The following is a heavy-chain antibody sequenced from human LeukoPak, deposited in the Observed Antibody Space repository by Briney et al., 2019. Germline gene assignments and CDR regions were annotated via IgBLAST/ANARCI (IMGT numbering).Heavy chain of an antibody. D-gene: IGHD6-19*01. V-gene: IGHV3-33*01. CDR3: ARGRLAVAGWIDY. CDR2: IWDAGTRK. J-gene: IGHJ4*02. CDR1: GFTFSSYG. Sequence: GGSLRLSCAASGFTFSSYGMHWVRQAPGKGLEWVAVIWDAGTRKHYADSVEGRFTISRDNSKNTLSLQMISLRAEDTAVYYCARGRLAVAGWIDYWGQGTLVTVSS.